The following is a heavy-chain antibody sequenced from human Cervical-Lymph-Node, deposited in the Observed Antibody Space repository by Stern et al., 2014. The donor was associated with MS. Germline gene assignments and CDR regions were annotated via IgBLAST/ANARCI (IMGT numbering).Heavy chain of an antibody. CDR3: ARHVAAEYYFDY. V-gene: IGHV4-39*01. CDR1: GGSISSSSSY. CDR2: IYYSGST. J-gene: IGHJ4*02. Sequence: QVQLQESDPGLVKPSETLSLTCTVSGGSISSSSSYWGWIRQPPGKGLEWIGSIYYSGSTYNHPSLKSRIPLSVDTYKNQFSLQENLVTAADTAVYYCARHVAAEYYFDYWGQGTLVTVSS. D-gene: IGHD6-13*01.